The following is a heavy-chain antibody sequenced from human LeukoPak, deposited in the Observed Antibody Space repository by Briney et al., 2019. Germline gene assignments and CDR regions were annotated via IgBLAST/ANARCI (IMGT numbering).Heavy chain of an antibody. CDR3: TRGSSGYYSYVNY. D-gene: IGHD3-22*01. J-gene: IGHJ4*02. V-gene: IGHV3-49*04. Sequence: GGSLRLSCAASGFTFSSYSMNWVRQAPGKGLEWVGFIRSKAYGGTTEYAASVKGRFTISRDDSKSIAYLQMNSLKTEDTAVYYCTRGSSGYYSYVNYWGQGTLVTVSS. CDR1: GFTFSSYS. CDR2: IRSKAYGGTT.